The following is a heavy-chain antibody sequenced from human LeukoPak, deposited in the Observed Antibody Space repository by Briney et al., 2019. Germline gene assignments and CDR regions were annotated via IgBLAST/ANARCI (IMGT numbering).Heavy chain of an antibody. D-gene: IGHD2-15*01. Sequence: SETLSLTCTVSGGSISSYYWSRIRQPPGKGLEWIGYIYYSGSTNYNPSLKSRVTISVDTSKNQFSLKLSSVTAADTAVYYCARHCSGGSCYDAFDIWGQGTMVTVSS. J-gene: IGHJ3*02. CDR2: IYYSGST. V-gene: IGHV4-59*08. CDR1: GGSISSYY. CDR3: ARHCSGGSCYDAFDI.